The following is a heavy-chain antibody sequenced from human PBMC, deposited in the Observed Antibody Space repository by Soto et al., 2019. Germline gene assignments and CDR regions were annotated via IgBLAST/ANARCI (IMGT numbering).Heavy chain of an antibody. CDR3: ARVKGYYYYYYGMDG. Sequence: GGSLRLSCAASGFTFSSYAMHWVRQAPGKGLEWVAVISYDGSNKYYADSVKGRFTISRDNSKNTLYLQMNSLRAEDTAVYYCARVKGYYYYYYGMDGWGQGTTVTVSS. CDR1: GFTFSSYA. V-gene: IGHV3-30-3*01. J-gene: IGHJ6*02. CDR2: ISYDGSNK.